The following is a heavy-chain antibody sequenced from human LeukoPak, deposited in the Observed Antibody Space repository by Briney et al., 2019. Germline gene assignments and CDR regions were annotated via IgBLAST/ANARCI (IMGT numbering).Heavy chain of an antibody. V-gene: IGHV4-34*01. CDR3: AREFLMVRGVIPKGAPLDY. J-gene: IGHJ4*02. CDR1: GGSFSGYY. CDR2: INHSGST. D-gene: IGHD3-10*01. Sequence: SETLSLTCAVYGGSFSGYYWSWIRQPPGKGLEWIGEINHSGSTNYNPSLKSRVTISVDTSKNQFSLKLSSVTAADTAVYYCAREFLMVRGVIPKGAPLDYWGQGTLVTVSS.